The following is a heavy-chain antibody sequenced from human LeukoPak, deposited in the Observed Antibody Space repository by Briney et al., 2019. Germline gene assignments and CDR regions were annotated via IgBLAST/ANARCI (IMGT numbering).Heavy chain of an antibody. CDR1: GGTFSSYA. Sequence: ASVKVSCKASGGTFSSYAISWVRQAPGQGLEWMGGIIPIFGTANYAQKFQGRATITADESTSTAYMELSSLRSEDTAVYYCARDIAGGLDYWGQGTLVTVSS. D-gene: IGHD3-16*01. CDR3: ARDIAGGLDY. J-gene: IGHJ4*02. CDR2: IIPIFGTA. V-gene: IGHV1-69*01.